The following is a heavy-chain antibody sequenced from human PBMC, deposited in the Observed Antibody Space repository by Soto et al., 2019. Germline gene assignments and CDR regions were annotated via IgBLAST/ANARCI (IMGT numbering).Heavy chain of an antibody. CDR1: GYTFTSYD. CDR2: MNPNGGNT. CDR3: ARGLLQPHQGVYYYYYGMDV. Sequence: ASVKVSCKASGYTFTSYDINWVRQATGQGLEWMGWMNPNGGNTGYAQKFQGRVTMTRNTSISTAYMELSSLRSEDTAVYYCARGLLQPHQGVYYYYYGMDVWGQGTTVTVSS. J-gene: IGHJ6*02. D-gene: IGHD2-15*01. V-gene: IGHV1-8*01.